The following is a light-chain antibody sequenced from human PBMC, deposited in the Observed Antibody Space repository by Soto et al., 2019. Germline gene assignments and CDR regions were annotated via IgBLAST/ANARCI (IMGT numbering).Light chain of an antibody. Sequence: EIVMTQSPATLSVSPGERATLSCRASQSVSSNLAWYQQKPGQAPRLLIYGASIRATGIPDRFSGSGSGTDFSLTISRLEPEDFAVYYCHQYDNTPQTFGQGTKVDI. CDR2: GAS. V-gene: IGKV3D-15*01. J-gene: IGKJ2*01. CDR3: HQYDNTPQT. CDR1: QSVSSN.